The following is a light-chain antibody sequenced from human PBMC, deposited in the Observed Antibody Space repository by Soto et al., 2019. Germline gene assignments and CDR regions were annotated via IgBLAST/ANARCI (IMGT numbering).Light chain of an antibody. Sequence: ETVLTQSPGTLSMSPGERATLSCRASQSVSSTHLAWYQQKPGQAPRLLIYGASSRATGIPDRFGGSGSGTDFTLTISRLEPEDFAVYYCQQYVSSPLYAFGQGTKLEIK. V-gene: IGKV3-20*01. CDR3: QQYVSSPLYA. CDR2: GAS. J-gene: IGKJ2*01. CDR1: QSVSSTH.